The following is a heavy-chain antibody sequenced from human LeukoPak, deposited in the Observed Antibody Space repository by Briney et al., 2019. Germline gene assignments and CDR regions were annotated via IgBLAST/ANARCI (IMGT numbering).Heavy chain of an antibody. CDR3: ASHYGSGFGY. J-gene: IGHJ4*02. D-gene: IGHD3-10*01. V-gene: IGHV4-59*11. Sequence: KSSETLSPTCTVSVGSISSHYWSWIRQPPGKGLEWIGYIYYSGSTNSNPSLKNRATISIDTSKNQFSLKLSSVTAADTAMYYCASHYGSGFGYWGQGTLVTVSS. CDR1: VGSISSHY. CDR2: IYYSGST.